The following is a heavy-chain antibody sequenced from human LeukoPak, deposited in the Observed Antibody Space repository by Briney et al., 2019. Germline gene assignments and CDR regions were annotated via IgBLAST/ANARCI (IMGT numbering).Heavy chain of an antibody. V-gene: IGHV3-30*18. D-gene: IGHD6-19*01. CDR1: GFTFSNYD. CDR2: ISYDGSNK. CDR3: AKCHISGWYYFGY. J-gene: IGHJ4*02. Sequence: AGGSLRLSCAASGFTFSNYDMHWVRQAPGKGLEWVALISYDGSNKYCADSVKGRFTLSRDNSKNTLFLQMNSLTPEDTAVYYCAKCHISGWYYFGYWGQGTLVTVSS.